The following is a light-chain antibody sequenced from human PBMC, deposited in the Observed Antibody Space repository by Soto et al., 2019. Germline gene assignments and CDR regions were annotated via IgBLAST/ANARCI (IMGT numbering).Light chain of an antibody. CDR1: QSISSY. CDR3: QQSYSTPRT. CDR2: AAS. Sequence: DIQMTQSPSSLSASVGDRVTITCRASQSISSYLNWYQQKPGKAPKLLIYAASSLQSGVPSRFSGSGTRTDYTLTISSLRPEDFATYYCQQSYSTPRTFGQGTTGDIK. J-gene: IGKJ1*01. V-gene: IGKV1-39*01.